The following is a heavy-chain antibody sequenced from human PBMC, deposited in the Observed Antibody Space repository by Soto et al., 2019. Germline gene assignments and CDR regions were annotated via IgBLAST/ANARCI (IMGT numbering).Heavy chain of an antibody. CDR3: TRTSGKDQGGRNFDP. J-gene: IGHJ5*02. CDR1: GFTFSSHT. V-gene: IGHV3-23*01. D-gene: IGHD5-12*01. Sequence: GGSLRLSCAASGFTFSSHTMTWVRRAPGKGLEWVSSIGAGSTSYYADSVKGRFTISRDNSKNTLFLQMSSLGVEDTAVYYCTRTSGKDQGGRNFDPWGQGTLVTVSS. CDR2: IGAGSTS.